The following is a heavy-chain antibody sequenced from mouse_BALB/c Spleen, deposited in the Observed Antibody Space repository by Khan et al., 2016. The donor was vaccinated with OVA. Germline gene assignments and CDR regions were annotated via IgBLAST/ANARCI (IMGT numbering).Heavy chain of an antibody. D-gene: IGHD1-1*01. V-gene: IGHV3-2*02. Sequence: EVQLQESGPGLVKPSQSLSLTCTVTGYSITSGYAWNWIRQFPGNKLEWMGYIRYSGVTSYTPSLKSRISITRDTSKNQFFLQLNSVTTEDASSDYCARGNEYGYYFDYWGQGTTLTVSA. CDR2: IRYSGVT. CDR1: GYSITSGYA. J-gene: IGHJ2*01. CDR3: ARGNEYGYYFDY.